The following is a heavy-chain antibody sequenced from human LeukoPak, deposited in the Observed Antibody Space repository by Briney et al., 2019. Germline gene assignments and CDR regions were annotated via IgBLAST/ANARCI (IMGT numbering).Heavy chain of an antibody. CDR3: ARHGVGAIFGVVRSLGYYYYMDV. D-gene: IGHD3-3*01. CDR2: IYYSGST. V-gene: IGHV4-39*01. Sequence: SETLSLTCTVSGGSISSGSYYWGWIRQPPGKGLEWIGSIYYSGSTYYNPSLKSRVTISVDTSKNQFSLKLSSVTAADTAVYYCARHGVGAIFGVVRSLGYYYYMDVWGKGTTVTVSS. J-gene: IGHJ6*03. CDR1: GGSISSGSYY.